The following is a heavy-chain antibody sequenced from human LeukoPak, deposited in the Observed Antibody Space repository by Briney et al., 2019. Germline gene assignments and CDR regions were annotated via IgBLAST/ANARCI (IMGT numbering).Heavy chain of an antibody. CDR1: SASITSSPYF. Sequence: SETLSLTCTVSSASITSSPYFWGWIRQSPGKGLEWIGNIYDSGGTYYNASLQSRVTISIDTSKNQFSLRLSSVTAADTAMYYCAKSGGYGLIDYWGQGTLVTVSS. CDR2: IYDSGGT. D-gene: IGHD1-26*01. CDR3: AKSGGYGLIDY. J-gene: IGHJ4*02. V-gene: IGHV4-39*01.